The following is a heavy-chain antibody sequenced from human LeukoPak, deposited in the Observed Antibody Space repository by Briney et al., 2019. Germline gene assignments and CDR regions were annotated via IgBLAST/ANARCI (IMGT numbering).Heavy chain of an antibody. D-gene: IGHD3-22*01. Sequence: GGSLRLSCAASGFTFHDYAMHWVRQAPGKGLEWVSGISWNSGSIGYADSVKGRFTISRDNAKNSLYLQMNSLRAEDMALYYCAKGVKVVVNDAFDIWGQGTMVTVSS. CDR3: AKGVKVVVNDAFDI. CDR1: GFTFHDYA. CDR2: ISWNSGSI. J-gene: IGHJ3*02. V-gene: IGHV3-9*03.